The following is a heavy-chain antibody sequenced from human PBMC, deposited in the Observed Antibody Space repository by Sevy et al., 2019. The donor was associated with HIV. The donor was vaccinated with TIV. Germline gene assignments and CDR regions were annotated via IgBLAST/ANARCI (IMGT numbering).Heavy chain of an antibody. J-gene: IGHJ4*02. V-gene: IGHV3-30*03. CDR2: ISYDGSDI. CDR1: GFTFSDYG. CDR3: SNWAGGSDWGGFDY. D-gene: IGHD1-26*01. Sequence: GGSLRLSCEVSGFTFSDYGMHWVRQAPGKGLEWVAVISYDGSDIYYPDSVEVRFTVSRDNSKNTLYLQMNSLRPEHTASYYCSNWAGGSDWGGFDYWGQGTLVTVSS.